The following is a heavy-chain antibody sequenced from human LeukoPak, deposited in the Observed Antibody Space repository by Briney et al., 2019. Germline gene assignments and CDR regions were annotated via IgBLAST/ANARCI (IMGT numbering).Heavy chain of an antibody. CDR1: GGSISSYY. Sequence: SETLSLTCTVSGGSISSYYWSLIRQPPGKGLEWIGYIYTSGSTNYNPSLKSRVTISVDTSKNQFSLKLSSVTAADTAVYYCARGAYYDFWSGYFYYWGLGNLVTVSS. V-gene: IGHV4-4*09. J-gene: IGHJ4*02. CDR3: ARGAYYDFWSGYFYY. CDR2: IYTSGST. D-gene: IGHD3-3*01.